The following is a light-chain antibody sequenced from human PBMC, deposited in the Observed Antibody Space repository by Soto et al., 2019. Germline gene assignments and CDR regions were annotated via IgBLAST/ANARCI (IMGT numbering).Light chain of an antibody. CDR2: EVS. V-gene: IGLV2-14*01. CDR1: SSDVGVYNY. Sequence: QSALTQPASVSGSPGQSITISCTGTSSDVGVYNYVSWYQQHPGKAPKLMIYEVSNRPSGVSIRFSGSKSGNTASLTISGLQAEDEADYYCSSYTSGSTLYVFGTGTKLTV. J-gene: IGLJ1*01. CDR3: SSYTSGSTLYV.